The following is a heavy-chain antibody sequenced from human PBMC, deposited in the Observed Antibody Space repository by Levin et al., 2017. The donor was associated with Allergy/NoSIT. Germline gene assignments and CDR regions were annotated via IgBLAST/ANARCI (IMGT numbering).Heavy chain of an antibody. CDR1: GGSFSGYY. Sequence: SETLSLTCAVYGGSFSGYYWSWIRQPPGKGLEWIGEINHSGSTNYNPSLKSRVTISVDTSKNQFSLKLSSVTAADTAVYYCARDITMVRGVMWYFDYWGQGTLVTVSS. CDR2: INHSGST. J-gene: IGHJ4*02. CDR3: ARDITMVRGVMWYFDY. V-gene: IGHV4-34*01. D-gene: IGHD3-10*01.